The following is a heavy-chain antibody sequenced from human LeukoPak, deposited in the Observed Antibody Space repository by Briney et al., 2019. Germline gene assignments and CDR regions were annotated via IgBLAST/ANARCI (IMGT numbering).Heavy chain of an antibody. D-gene: IGHD5-18*01. CDR3: ARVLGYGWFDP. J-gene: IGHJ5*02. Sequence: GGSLRLSCAASGFTFNTYWMGWVRQAPGKGLEWVANIKQDGSEIYYVDSVKGRFTISRDNAKNSLYLQMNSLSAEDTAVYYCARVLGYGWFDPRGQGTLVTVSS. CDR1: GFTFNTYW. V-gene: IGHV3-7*01. CDR2: IKQDGSEI.